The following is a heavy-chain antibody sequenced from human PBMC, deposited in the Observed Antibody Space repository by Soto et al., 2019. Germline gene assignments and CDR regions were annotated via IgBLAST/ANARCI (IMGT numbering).Heavy chain of an antibody. CDR3: ARVAPDYFDY. CDR2: ISSSSSYI. J-gene: IGHJ4*02. Sequence: GGSLRLSFEASGFTFSSYSMNWVRQAPWKGLEWVSSISSSSSYIYYADSVKGRFTISRDNAKNSLYLQMNSLRAEDKAVYYCARVAPDYFDYWGQGTLVPDSS. CDR1: GFTFSSYS. V-gene: IGHV3-21*01.